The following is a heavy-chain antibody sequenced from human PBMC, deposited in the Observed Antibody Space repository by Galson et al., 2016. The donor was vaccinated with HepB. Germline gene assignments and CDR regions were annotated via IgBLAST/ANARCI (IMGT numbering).Heavy chain of an antibody. CDR2: ISGSGATT. CDR1: GFTFITYA. D-gene: IGHD5-18*01. J-gene: IGHJ4*02. Sequence: SLRLSCAASGFTFITYAMSWVRQAPGKGLEWVSTISGSGATTYYADSVKGRFTISRDNSKNTLYLQMNSLRAEDTAVYYCAKGYGLWDYWGRGTLVTVSS. V-gene: IGHV3-23*01. CDR3: AKGYGLWDY.